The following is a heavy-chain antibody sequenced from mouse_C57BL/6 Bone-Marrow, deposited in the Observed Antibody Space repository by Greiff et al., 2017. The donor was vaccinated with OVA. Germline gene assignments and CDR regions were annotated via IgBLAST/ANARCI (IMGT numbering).Heavy chain of an antibody. J-gene: IGHJ2*01. D-gene: IGHD2-4*01. Sequence: EVKVVESGGGLVKPGGSLKLSCAASGFTFSDYGMHWVRQAPEKGLEWVAYISSGSSTIHYADTVKGRFTISRDNAKNTLFLQMTSLRSEDTAMYYCARYDDYDEGDYWGQGTTLTVSS. CDR3: ARYDDYDEGDY. CDR1: GFTFSDYG. CDR2: ISSGSSTI. V-gene: IGHV5-17*01.